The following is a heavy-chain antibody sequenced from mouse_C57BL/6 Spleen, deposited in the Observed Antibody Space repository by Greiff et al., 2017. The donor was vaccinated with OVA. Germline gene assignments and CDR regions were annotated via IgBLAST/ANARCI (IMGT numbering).Heavy chain of an antibody. CDR1: GFNIKDYY. D-gene: IGHD1-1*01. CDR3: ARSTVVARGCAY. V-gene: IGHV14-2*01. CDR2: SDPEEGET. J-gene: IGHJ3*01. Sequence: EVQLQQSGAELVKPGASVKLSCTASGFNIKDYYMHWVKQRTEKGLEGMGRSDPEEGETKYDPKFQGKATITADKSSNTAYLQLSSLTSEDTAVYYCARSTVVARGCAYWGQGTLVTVAA.